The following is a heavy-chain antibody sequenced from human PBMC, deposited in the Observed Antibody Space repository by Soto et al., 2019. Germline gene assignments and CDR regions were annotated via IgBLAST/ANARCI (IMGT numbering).Heavy chain of an antibody. CDR2: ISYDGSNK. J-gene: IGHJ4*02. V-gene: IGHV3-30-3*01. D-gene: IGHD2-2*02. Sequence: QVQLVESGGGVVQPGRSLRLSCAASGFTFSSYAMHWVRQAPGKGLEGVAGISYDGSNKYYADSVKGRFTISRDNSKNTLYLQMNSLRAEDTAVYYCAREGLVPAATPWFDYWGQGTLVTVSS. CDR1: GFTFSSYA. CDR3: AREGLVPAATPWFDY.